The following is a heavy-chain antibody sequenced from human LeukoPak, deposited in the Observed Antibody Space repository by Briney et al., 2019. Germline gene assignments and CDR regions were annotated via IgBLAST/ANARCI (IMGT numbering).Heavy chain of an antibody. J-gene: IGHJ4*02. CDR3: ASWTYYYDSSGPGYFDY. Sequence: SETLSLTCAVYGGSFSGYYWSWIRQPPGKGLEWIGEINHSGSTNYNPSLKSRVTISVDTSKNQFSLKLSSVTAAGTAVYYCASWTYYYDSSGPGYFDYWGQGTLVTVSS. V-gene: IGHV4-34*01. CDR2: INHSGST. CDR1: GGSFSGYY. D-gene: IGHD3-22*01.